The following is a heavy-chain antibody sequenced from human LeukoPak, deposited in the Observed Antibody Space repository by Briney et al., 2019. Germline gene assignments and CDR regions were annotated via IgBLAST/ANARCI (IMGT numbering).Heavy chain of an antibody. Sequence: PGGSLRLSCEASGFIFSNYVMHWVRQAPGKGLEWVAVVWYDGTDKYYADSLKGRLTISRDNSKNTLYLQIDSLRAEDTAVYYCAKDGERFLEWLSAPYFDYWGQGTLVTVSS. CDR1: GFIFSNYV. J-gene: IGHJ4*02. D-gene: IGHD3-3*01. V-gene: IGHV3-33*06. CDR2: VWYDGTDK. CDR3: AKDGERFLEWLSAPYFDY.